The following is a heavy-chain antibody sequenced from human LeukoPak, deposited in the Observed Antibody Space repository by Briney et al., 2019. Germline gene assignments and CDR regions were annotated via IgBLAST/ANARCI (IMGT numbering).Heavy chain of an antibody. Sequence: ASVKVSCKASGGTFSSYAISWVRQAPGQGLEWMGGIIPIFGTANYAQKFQGRVTMTEDTSTDTAYMELSSLRSEDTAVYYCATSRHCSSTSCYWDFDYWGQGTLVTVSS. J-gene: IGHJ4*02. D-gene: IGHD2-2*01. CDR3: ATSRHCSSTSCYWDFDY. CDR2: IIPIFGTA. CDR1: GGTFSSYA. V-gene: IGHV1-69*06.